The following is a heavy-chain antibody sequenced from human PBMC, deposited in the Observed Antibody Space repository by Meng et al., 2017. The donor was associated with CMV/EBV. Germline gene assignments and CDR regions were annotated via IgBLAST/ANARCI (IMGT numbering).Heavy chain of an antibody. CDR3: ARGARGLVLRFLEWLSVDY. CDR2: INSDGGST. J-gene: IGHJ4*02. V-gene: IGHV3-74*01. Sequence: GESLKISCAASGFTFSSYWMHWVRQAPGKGLVWVSRINSDGGSTSYADSVKGRFTISRDNAKNTLYLQMNSLRAEDTAVYYCARGARGLVLRFLEWLSVDYWGQGTLVTVSS. D-gene: IGHD3-3*01. CDR1: GFTFSSYW.